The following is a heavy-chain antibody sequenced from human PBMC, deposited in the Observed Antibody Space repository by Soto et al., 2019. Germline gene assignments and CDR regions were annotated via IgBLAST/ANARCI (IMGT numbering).Heavy chain of an antibody. V-gene: IGHV3-9*01. CDR2: ISWNSGNI. CDR1: GFTFDDYA. CDR3: AKDITTVKIVSGGTSFDY. Sequence: EVQLVESGGGLVQPGRSLRLSCAASGFTFDDYAMHWVWQAPGKGLEWVSGISWNSGNIGYADSVKGRFTISRDNAKNSLYLQMNSLRAEDTALYYCAKDITTVKIVSGGTSFDYWGQGTLVTVSS. J-gene: IGHJ4*02. D-gene: IGHD4-17*01.